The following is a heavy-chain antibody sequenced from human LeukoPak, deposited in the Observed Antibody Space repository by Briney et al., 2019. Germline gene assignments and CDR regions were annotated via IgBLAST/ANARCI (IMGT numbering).Heavy chain of an antibody. Sequence: GGSLRLSCAASGFTFSSYNMNWVRKAPGKGLEWVSYISTTSSTIYYADSVKGRFTISRDNAKNSLDLEMNSLRDEDTAVYYCAKWGYGMDVWGQGTTVTVSS. D-gene: IGHD2-8*01. CDR2: ISTTSSTI. CDR3: AKWGYGMDV. V-gene: IGHV3-48*02. J-gene: IGHJ6*02. CDR1: GFTFSSYN.